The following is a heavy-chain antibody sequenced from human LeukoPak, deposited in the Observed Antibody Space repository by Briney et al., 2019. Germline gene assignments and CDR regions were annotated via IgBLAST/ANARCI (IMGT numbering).Heavy chain of an antibody. D-gene: IGHD3-10*01. CDR1: GFTFSSYE. Sequence: PGGSLRLSCAASGFTFSSYEMNWVRQAPGKGLEWVSYISSSGSTIYYADSVKGRFTISRDNAKNSLYLQMNSLRAEDTAVYYCARDRQLQLVRGVSAFDIWGQGTMVTVSS. V-gene: IGHV3-48*03. J-gene: IGHJ3*02. CDR2: ISSSGSTI. CDR3: ARDRQLQLVRGVSAFDI.